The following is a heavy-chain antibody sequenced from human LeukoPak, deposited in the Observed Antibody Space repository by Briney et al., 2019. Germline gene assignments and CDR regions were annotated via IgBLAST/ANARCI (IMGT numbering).Heavy chain of an antibody. Sequence: PGGSLRLSCAASGFTFSSYGMHWVRQPQGKGLEWVAVISYDGSNKYYADSVKGRFTISRDNSKNTLYLQMNSLRAEDTAVYYRAKDRVFDYWGQGTLVTVSS. CDR3: AKDRVFDY. CDR1: GFTFSSYG. V-gene: IGHV3-30*18. J-gene: IGHJ4*02. CDR2: ISYDGSNK.